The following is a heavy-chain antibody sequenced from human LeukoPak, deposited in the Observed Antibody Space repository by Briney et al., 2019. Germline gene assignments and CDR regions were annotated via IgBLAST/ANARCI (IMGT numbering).Heavy chain of an antibody. D-gene: IGHD3-9*01. Sequence: GGSLRLSCAASGFTFSSYAMHWVRQAPGKGLEWVAVISYDGSNKCYADSVKGRFTISRDNSKNTLYLQMNSLRAEDTAVYYCARARRYLVISEYFQHWGQGTLVTVSS. CDR3: ARARRYLVISEYFQH. CDR1: GFTFSSYA. V-gene: IGHV3-30-3*01. CDR2: ISYDGSNK. J-gene: IGHJ1*01.